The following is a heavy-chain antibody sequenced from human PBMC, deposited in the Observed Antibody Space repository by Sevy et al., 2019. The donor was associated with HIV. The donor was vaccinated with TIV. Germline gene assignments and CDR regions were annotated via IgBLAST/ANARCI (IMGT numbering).Heavy chain of an antibody. CDR2: IYYSGST. J-gene: IGHJ4*02. D-gene: IGHD6-13*01. Sequence: SETLSLTCTVSGGSISSYYWSWIRQPPGKGLEWIGYIYYSGSTNYNPSLKSRVTIPVDTSKNQFSLKLSSVTAADTAVYYCARLSSSSWYVYDYWGQGTLVTVSS. CDR3: ARLSSSSWYVYDY. CDR1: GGSISSYY. V-gene: IGHV4-59*12.